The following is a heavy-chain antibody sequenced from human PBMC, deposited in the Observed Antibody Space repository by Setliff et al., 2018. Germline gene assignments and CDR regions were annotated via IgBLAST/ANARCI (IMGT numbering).Heavy chain of an antibody. D-gene: IGHD1-26*01. CDR3: ARVRVGATNDAFDI. Sequence: SETLSLTCAVYGGSFSGYYWSWIRQPPGKGLEWIGEINHSGSTNYNPSLKSRVTVSVDTSKNQFSLKLSSVTAADTAMYYCARVRVGATNDAFDIWGHGTMVTVSS. CDR2: INHSGST. V-gene: IGHV4-34*01. J-gene: IGHJ3*02. CDR1: GGSFSGYY.